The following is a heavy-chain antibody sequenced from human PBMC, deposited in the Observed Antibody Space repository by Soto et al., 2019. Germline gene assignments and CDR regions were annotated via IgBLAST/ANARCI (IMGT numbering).Heavy chain of an antibody. CDR3: ATELAIIGKGAFDM. Sequence: EVHLLESGGGLVQPGGSLTLSCAASGFTFSSYAMSWVRQAPGKGLEWVSAISGGGGDSTYYAESVKGRLIISKDNSKNALYLQMSSLRADYTAVYYCATELAIIGKGAFDMWGQGPMVTVSS. CDR2: ISGGGGDST. V-gene: IGHV3-23*01. CDR1: GFTFSSYA. J-gene: IGHJ3*02. D-gene: IGHD1-26*01.